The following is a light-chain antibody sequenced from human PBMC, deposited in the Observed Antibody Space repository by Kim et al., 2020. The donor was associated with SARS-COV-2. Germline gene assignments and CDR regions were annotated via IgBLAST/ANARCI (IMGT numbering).Light chain of an antibody. CDR1: SSDVGGYNY. Sequence: QSALTQPASVSGSPGQSITISCSGSSSDVGGYNYVSWYQQHQGKAPKLIIYDVGTRPSGVSYRFSGSKSGNTASLTISGLQTEDEADYYCSSYTTSTTRGFGGGTQLTVL. V-gene: IGLV2-14*03. CDR2: DVG. CDR3: SSYTTSTTRG. J-gene: IGLJ2*01.